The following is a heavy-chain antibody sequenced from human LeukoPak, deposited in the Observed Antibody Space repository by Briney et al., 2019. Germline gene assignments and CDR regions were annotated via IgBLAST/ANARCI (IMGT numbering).Heavy chain of an antibody. V-gene: IGHV4-30-2*01. CDR3: ARDGAGVGYFDY. CDR2: IYHSGST. CDR1: GGSISSGGYS. D-gene: IGHD3-10*01. Sequence: SETLSLTCAVSGGSISSGGYSWSWIRQPPGKGLEWIGCIYHSGSTYYNPSLKSRVTISVDRSKNQFSLKLSSVTAADTAVYYCARDGAGVGYFDYWGQGTLVTVSS. J-gene: IGHJ4*02.